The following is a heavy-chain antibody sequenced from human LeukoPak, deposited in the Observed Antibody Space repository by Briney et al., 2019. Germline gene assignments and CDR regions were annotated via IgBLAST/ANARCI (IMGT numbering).Heavy chain of an antibody. CDR1: GFTFSGAW. D-gene: IGHD6-13*01. CDR2: IREDGTEK. CDR3: ARFIAAPYYFDY. V-gene: IGHV3-7*01. Sequence: GGSLRLSCTASGFTFSGAWMTWVRQAPGKGLEWVANIREDGTEKNYVDSVKGRFTISRDNAKNSLYLQMNSLRAEDTAVYYCARFIAAPYYFDYWGRGTLVTVSS. J-gene: IGHJ4*02.